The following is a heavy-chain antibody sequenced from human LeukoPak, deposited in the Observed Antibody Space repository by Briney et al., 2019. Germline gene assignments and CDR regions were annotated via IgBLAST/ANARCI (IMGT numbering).Heavy chain of an antibody. CDR2: ISDHNT. D-gene: IGHD5-18*01. CDR1: GFSFSSYA. J-gene: IGHJ4*02. V-gene: IGHV3-23*01. Sequence: PGGSLRLACAVSGFSFSSYAMGWVRQAPGKGLEWLSIISDHNTWYADSVKGRFTISRDNSKNTLYLQMNSLRGEDTAVYYCAKRRDSYGYGDFDYWGQGTLVTVSS. CDR3: AKRRDSYGYGDFDY.